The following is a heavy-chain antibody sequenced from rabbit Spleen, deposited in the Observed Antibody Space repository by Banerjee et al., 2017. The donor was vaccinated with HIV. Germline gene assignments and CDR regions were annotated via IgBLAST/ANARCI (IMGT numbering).Heavy chain of an antibody. D-gene: IGHD1-1*01. CDR2: INIVTGKS. J-gene: IGHJ4*01. Sequence: EQLEESGGGLVQPEGSLTLTCKASGVSLHDKDVMCWVRQAPGKGLEWIACINIVTGKSVYASWAKVRFTMSRTSSTTVTLQMTSLTAADTATYFCARDLVAVIGWNFKLWGPGTLVTVS. V-gene: IGHV1S45*01. CDR1: GVSLHDKDV. CDR3: ARDLVAVIGWNFKL.